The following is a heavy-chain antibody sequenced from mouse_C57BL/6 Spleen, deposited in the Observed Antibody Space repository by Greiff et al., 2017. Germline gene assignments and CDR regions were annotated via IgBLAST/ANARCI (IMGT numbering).Heavy chain of an antibody. CDR2: IYPRDGST. CDR3: ARRDYGSSSPFDY. J-gene: IGHJ2*01. Sequence: QVQLQQSGPELVKPGASVKLSCKASGYTFTSYAINWVKQRPGQGLEWIGWIYPRDGSTKYNEKYKGKATLTVDTYSSTAYMELHSLTSEAAAVYFCARRDYGSSSPFDYWGQGTTLTVSS. D-gene: IGHD1-1*01. CDR1: GYTFTSYA. V-gene: IGHV1-85*01.